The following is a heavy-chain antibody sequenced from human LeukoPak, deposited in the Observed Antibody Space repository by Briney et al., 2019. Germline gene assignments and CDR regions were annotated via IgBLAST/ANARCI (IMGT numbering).Heavy chain of an antibody. CDR1: GFTFSSYA. J-gene: IGHJ3*02. V-gene: IGHV3-23*01. CDR2: ISGSGGST. CDR3: AKRERIEQWRGDAFDI. D-gene: IGHD6-19*01. Sequence: GGSLRLSCAASGFTFSSYAMSWVRQAPGKGLEWVSAISGSGGSTYYADSVKGRFTISRDNSKNTLYLKMNSLRAEDTAVYYCAKRERIEQWRGDAFDIWGQGTMVTVSS.